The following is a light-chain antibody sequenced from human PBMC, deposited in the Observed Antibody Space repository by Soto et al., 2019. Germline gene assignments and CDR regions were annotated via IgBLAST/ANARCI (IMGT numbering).Light chain of an antibody. CDR1: SGSVSTSYY. J-gene: IGLJ3*02. CDR3: VLYMNSGTL. CDR2: STN. V-gene: IGLV8-61*01. Sequence: QTVVTQEPSVSVSPGGTVTLTCGLSSGSVSTSYYPRWYQQTPGQAPRTLIYSTNTRSSGVPDRFSGSILGNKAALTITGAQADDESDYYCVLYMNSGTLFGGGTKLTVL.